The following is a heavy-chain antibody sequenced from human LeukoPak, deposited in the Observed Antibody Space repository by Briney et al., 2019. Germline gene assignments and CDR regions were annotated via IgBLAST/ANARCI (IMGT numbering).Heavy chain of an antibody. CDR3: ARDGSSSWSAYPGNDAFDI. CDR2: ISGSGGST. CDR1: GFTFSSYA. D-gene: IGHD6-13*01. J-gene: IGHJ3*02. Sequence: PGGSLRLSCAASGFTFSSYAMSWVRQAPGKGLEWVSAISGSGGSTYYADSVKGRFTISRDNSKNTLYLQMNSLRAEDTAVYYCARDGSSSWSAYPGNDAFDIWGQGTMVTVSS. V-gene: IGHV3-23*01.